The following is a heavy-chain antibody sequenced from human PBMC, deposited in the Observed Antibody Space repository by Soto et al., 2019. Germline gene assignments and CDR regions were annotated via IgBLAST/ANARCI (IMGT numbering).Heavy chain of an antibody. CDR3: ARGHELLLPDY. V-gene: IGHV3-13*01. D-gene: IGHD2-2*01. CDR1: GFTFSSYD. Sequence: GGSLRLSCAASGFTFSSYDMHWVRQATGKGLEWVSAIGTAGDTYYPGSVKGRFTISRENAKNSLYLQMNSLRAEDTAVYYCARGHELLLPDYWGQGTLVTVSS. CDR2: IGTAGDT. J-gene: IGHJ4*02.